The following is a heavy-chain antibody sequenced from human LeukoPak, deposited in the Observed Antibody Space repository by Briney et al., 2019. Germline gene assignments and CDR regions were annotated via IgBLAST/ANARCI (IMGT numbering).Heavy chain of an antibody. J-gene: IGHJ4*02. D-gene: IGHD5-24*01. CDR2: IYHSGST. CDR1: GYSISSGYY. Sequence: PSETLSLTCTVSGYSISSGYYWGWIRQPPGKGLEWIGSIYHSGSTYYNPSLKSRVTISVDTSKNQFSLKLSSVTAADTAVYYCARDDMATITYYFDYWGQGTLVTVSS. V-gene: IGHV4-38-2*02. CDR3: ARDDMATITYYFDY.